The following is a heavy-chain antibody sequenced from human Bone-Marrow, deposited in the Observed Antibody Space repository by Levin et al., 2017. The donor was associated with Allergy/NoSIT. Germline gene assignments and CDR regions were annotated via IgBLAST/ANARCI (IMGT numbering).Heavy chain of an antibody. Sequence: GSLRLSCTVSGGFSSSYYWSWIRQPAGKGLEWIGRMYTSGSTNYNPSLKSRVTMSVDMSKNQFSLELTSVTAADTAVYYCARELPMAPVGNGYYYYGMDIWGQGTTVTVSS. CDR2: MYTSGST. J-gene: IGHJ6*02. D-gene: IGHD2-8*01. V-gene: IGHV4-4*07. CDR3: ARELPMAPVGNGYYYYGMDI. CDR1: GGFSSSYY.